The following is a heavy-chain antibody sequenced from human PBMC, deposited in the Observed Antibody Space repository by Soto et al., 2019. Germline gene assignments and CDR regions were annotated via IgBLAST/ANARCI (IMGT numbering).Heavy chain of an antibody. CDR2: INHSGST. Sequence: SETLSLTCAVYGGSFSGYYWSWIRQPPGKGLEWIGEINHSGSTNYNPSIKSRVTISVDTSKNQFSRKLSSVTAADTAVYYCARDLGYSSSWYFDYWGQGTLVTVSS. V-gene: IGHV4-34*01. CDR1: GGSFSGYY. J-gene: IGHJ4*02. CDR3: ARDLGYSSSWYFDY. D-gene: IGHD6-13*01.